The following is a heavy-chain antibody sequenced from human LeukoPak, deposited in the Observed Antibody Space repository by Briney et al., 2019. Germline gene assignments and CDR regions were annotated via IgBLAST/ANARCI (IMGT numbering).Heavy chain of an antibody. V-gene: IGHV3-48*03. CDR3: ARDYSYGALDV. Sequence: GGSLRLSCAASGFTFSSYEMTWVRQAPGKGLEWVSYISSSGSPIYYADSVKGRFTISRDHAKNSLYLQMNSLRAEDTAVYYCARDYSYGALDVWGKGTTVTISS. CDR1: GFTFSSYE. J-gene: IGHJ6*04. D-gene: IGHD5-18*01. CDR2: ISSSGSPI.